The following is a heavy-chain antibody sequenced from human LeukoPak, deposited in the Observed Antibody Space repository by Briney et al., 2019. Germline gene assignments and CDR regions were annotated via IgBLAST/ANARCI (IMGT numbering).Heavy chain of an antibody. CDR2: INVDGTAE. Sequence: GGSLRLSCAASGFNFNNYWMSWLRQASGKGLEWVANINVDGTAEYYVDSVKGRFTISRDNAKNSLYLQMNSLRAEDTAVYYCARDPYRFAFDIWGQGTVVLVSS. CDR3: ARDPYRFAFDI. D-gene: IGHD1-26*01. V-gene: IGHV3-7*03. CDR1: GFNFNNYW. J-gene: IGHJ3*02.